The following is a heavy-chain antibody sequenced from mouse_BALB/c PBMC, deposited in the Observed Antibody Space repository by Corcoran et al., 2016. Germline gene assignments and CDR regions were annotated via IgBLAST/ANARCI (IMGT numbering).Heavy chain of an antibody. CDR3: ARPTVVPYYAMDY. J-gene: IGHJ4*01. D-gene: IGHD1-1*01. V-gene: IGHV1-18*01. CDR2: INPNNGGT. Sequence: EVLLQQSGPELVKPGASVKIPCKASGYTFTDYNMAWVKQSHGKSLEWIGDINPNNGGTIYNQKFKGKATLTVDKSSSTAYMELRSLTSEDTAVYYCARPTVVPYYAMDYWGQGTSVTVSS. CDR1: GYTFTDYN.